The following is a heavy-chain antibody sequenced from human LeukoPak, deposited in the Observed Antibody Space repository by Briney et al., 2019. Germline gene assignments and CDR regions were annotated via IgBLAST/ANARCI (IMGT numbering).Heavy chain of an antibody. Sequence: PSETLSPTCTVSGGSISSSSYYWGWIRQPPGKGLEWIGSIYYSGSTYYNPSLKSRVTISVDTSKNQFSLKLSSVTAADTAVYYCARDERSVAGTSYYYYYMDVWGQGTTVTVSS. CDR3: ARDERSVAGTSYYYYYMDV. V-gene: IGHV4-39*07. CDR2: IYYSGST. J-gene: IGHJ6*03. D-gene: IGHD6-19*01. CDR1: GGSISSSSYY.